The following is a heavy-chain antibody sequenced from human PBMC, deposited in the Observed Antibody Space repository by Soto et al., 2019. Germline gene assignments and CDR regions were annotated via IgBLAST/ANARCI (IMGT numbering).Heavy chain of an antibody. J-gene: IGHJ4*02. CDR2: IYSGGYT. V-gene: IGHV3-53*01. CDR3: ATTRGGGGY. CDR1: GFTVSNNY. Sequence: EVQLVESGGGLIQPGGSLRLSCAVSGFTVSNNYMSWVRQAPGKGLEGVSVIYSGGYTAYGDSVKGRFTIYRDNSKNTICLQMNGLGAGVPAWFYCATTRGGGGYWGQGTLVTVSS. D-gene: IGHD2-15*01.